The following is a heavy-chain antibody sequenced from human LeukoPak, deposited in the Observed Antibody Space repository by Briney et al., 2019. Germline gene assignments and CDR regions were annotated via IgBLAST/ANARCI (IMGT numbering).Heavy chain of an antibody. V-gene: IGHV4-31*03. CDR3: ARFDSNRNYIANYFDH. J-gene: IGHJ4*02. CDR1: GGSLRSDGYN. Sequence: SQTLSLTCTVPGGSLRSDGYNWGWIRQHQGKGLEWFGKIYYSGSTNYNLSLKSRVTISVDTSKNQFSLKLSSVTAADTAVYYCARFDSNRNYIANYFDHWGQGTLVTVSS. D-gene: IGHD3-22*01. CDR2: IYYSGST.